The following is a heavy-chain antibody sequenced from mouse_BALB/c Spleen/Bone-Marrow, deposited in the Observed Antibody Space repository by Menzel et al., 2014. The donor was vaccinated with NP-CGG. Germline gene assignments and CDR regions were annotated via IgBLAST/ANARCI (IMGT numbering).Heavy chain of an antibody. CDR1: GFNIKDTY. CDR3: ASYYYGHYFDY. D-gene: IGHD1-1*01. Sequence: VQLQQSGAELVKPGASVKLSCTASGFNIKDTYMHWVKQGPEQGLEWIGRIDPANGNTKYDPKFQGKATITADTSSNTAYLQPSSLTSEDTAVYYCASYYYGHYFDYWGQGTTLTVAS. J-gene: IGHJ2*01. CDR2: IDPANGNT. V-gene: IGHV14-3*02.